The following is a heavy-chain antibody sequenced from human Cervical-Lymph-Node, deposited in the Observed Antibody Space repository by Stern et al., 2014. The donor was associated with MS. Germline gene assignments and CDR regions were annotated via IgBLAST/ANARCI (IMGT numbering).Heavy chain of an antibody. Sequence: QLVQSGAEVKKPGSSVKVSCKASGGTFSSYPINWVRQAPGQGLEWMGGIIPNSGEANYAQKFQGRVTITADESTTTAYMELISLRSEDTAVYYCASPVTLTVGAMDVWGQGTTVTVSS. J-gene: IGHJ6*02. CDR3: ASPVTLTVGAMDV. D-gene: IGHD4/OR15-4a*01. V-gene: IGHV1-69*01. CDR1: GGTFSSYP. CDR2: IIPNSGEA.